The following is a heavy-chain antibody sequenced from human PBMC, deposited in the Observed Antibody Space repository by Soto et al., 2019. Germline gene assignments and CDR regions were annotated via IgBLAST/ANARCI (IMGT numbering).Heavy chain of an antibody. D-gene: IGHD2-21*02. CDR3: ARDTYCGGDCSPAPADY. Sequence: ASVKVSCKASGYTFTSYGISWVRQAPGQRLEWMGWISAYNGNTNYAQKLQGRVTMTTDTSTSTAYMELRSLRSDDTAVYYCARDTYCGGDCSPAPADYWGQGTLVTVSS. J-gene: IGHJ4*02. V-gene: IGHV1-18*01. CDR1: GYTFTSYG. CDR2: ISAYNGNT.